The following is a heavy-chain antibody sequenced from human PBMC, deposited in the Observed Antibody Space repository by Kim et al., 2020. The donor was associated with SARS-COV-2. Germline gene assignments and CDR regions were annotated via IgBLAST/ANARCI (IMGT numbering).Heavy chain of an antibody. CDR2: IYYSGST. J-gene: IGHJ4*02. CDR1: GGSISSSSYY. Sequence: SETLSLTCTVSGGSISSSSYYWGWIRQPPGKGLEWIGSIYYSGSTYYNPSLKSRVTISVDTSKNQFSLKLSSVTAADTAVYYCVGGGWRAFDYWGQGTLVTVSS. D-gene: IGHD6-19*01. CDR3: VGGGWRAFDY. V-gene: IGHV4-39*01.